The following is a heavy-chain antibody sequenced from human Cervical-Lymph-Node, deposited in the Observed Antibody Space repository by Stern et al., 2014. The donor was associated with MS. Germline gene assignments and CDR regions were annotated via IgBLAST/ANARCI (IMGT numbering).Heavy chain of an antibody. CDR2: IWYDGSNK. CDR1: GFTFSSYC. J-gene: IGHJ1*01. CDR3: AREGGNTAEYFQH. Sequence: VQLVESGGGVVQPGRSLRLSCAASGFTFSSYCMHWVRQAPGQGLEWVAIIWYDGSNKYYADSVKGRFTISRDNSKNTLYLQMNSLRAEDTALYYCAREGGNTAEYFQHWGQGTLVTVSS. V-gene: IGHV3-33*01. D-gene: IGHD4-23*01.